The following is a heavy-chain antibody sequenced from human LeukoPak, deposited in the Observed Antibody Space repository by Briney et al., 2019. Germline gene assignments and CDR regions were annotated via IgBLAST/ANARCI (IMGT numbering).Heavy chain of an antibody. D-gene: IGHD3-22*01. V-gene: IGHV1-24*01. CDR3: ATGPYYYDSSGYNDY. CDR2: FDPEDGET. CDR1: GYAFTGYY. J-gene: IGHJ4*02. Sequence: ASVKVSCKASGYAFTGYYMHWVRQAPGQGLEWMGGFDPEDGETIYAQKFQGRVTMTEDTSTDTAYMELSSLRSEDTAVYYCATGPYYYDSSGYNDYWGQGTLVTVSS.